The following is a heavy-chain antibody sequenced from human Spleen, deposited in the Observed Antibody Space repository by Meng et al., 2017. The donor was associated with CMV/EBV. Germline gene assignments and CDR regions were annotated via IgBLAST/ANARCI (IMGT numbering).Heavy chain of an antibody. CDR2: IKHSGST. CDR3: ARGRAKVVPAATIPRWFDP. CDR1: AFAGYN. D-gene: IGHD2-2*01. Sequence: AFAGYNRTAIRQPLGKEREWIGEIKHSGSTNYTPSIKSRVTISVDTSENQFSLKLSSVTAADTAVYYCARGRAKVVPAATIPRWFDPWGQGTLVTVSS. V-gene: IGHV4-34*01. J-gene: IGHJ5*02.